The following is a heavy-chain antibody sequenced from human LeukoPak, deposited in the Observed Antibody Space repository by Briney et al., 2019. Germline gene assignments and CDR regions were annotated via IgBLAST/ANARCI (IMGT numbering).Heavy chain of an antibody. V-gene: IGHV3-30*03. CDR2: ISYDGTTK. CDR3: ATTSEYSRSWYAEAGFDY. Sequence: GGSLRLSCAASGFTFSSYSMNWVRQAPGKGLEWLTVISYDGTTKNYAESVKGRFTTSRDNSKNTLFLQMNSLRPDDTALYYCATTSEYSRSWYAEAGFDYWGQGTLVTVSS. D-gene: IGHD6-13*01. J-gene: IGHJ4*02. CDR1: GFTFSSYS.